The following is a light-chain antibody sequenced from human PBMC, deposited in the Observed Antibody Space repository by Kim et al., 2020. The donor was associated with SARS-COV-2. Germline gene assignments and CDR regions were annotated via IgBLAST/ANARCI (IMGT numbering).Light chain of an antibody. CDR2: AAS. Sequence: ASVGDRVIITWRASQSISSYLNWFQHKPGKAPRLLIYAASSLQSGVPSRFSGSGSGTDFTLTISSLQPEDFATYYCQQTYSTPQTFGQGTKVDIK. J-gene: IGKJ1*01. CDR1: QSISSY. CDR3: QQTYSTPQT. V-gene: IGKV1-39*01.